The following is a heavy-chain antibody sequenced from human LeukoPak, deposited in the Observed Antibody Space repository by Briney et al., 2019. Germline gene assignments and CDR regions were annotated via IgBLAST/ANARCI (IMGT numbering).Heavy chain of an antibody. Sequence: GGSLRLSCAASGFTFSRHWMDWVRQAPGKGLEWVSDIGDSGATTYYADSVKGRFTISRDNSKNTLYLQMSSLRAEDTAVYFCASFHYYGSGAYYLSYWGQGTLVTVSS. CDR2: IGDSGATT. V-gene: IGHV3-23*01. CDR3: ASFHYYGSGAYYLSY. D-gene: IGHD3-10*01. J-gene: IGHJ4*02. CDR1: GFTFSRHW.